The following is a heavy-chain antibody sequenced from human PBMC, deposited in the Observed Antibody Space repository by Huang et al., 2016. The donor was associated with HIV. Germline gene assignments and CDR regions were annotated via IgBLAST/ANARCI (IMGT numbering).Heavy chain of an antibody. Sequence: QVQLVQSGAEVKKPGSSVKVSCKASGGTFSSSAISWVRQAPGRGLEWKGRISPIFGTANYAQKFQGRVTITADEATSTAYMELSSLRSEDTAVYYCARARGYYDSSVSYYFDYWGQGTLVTVSS. D-gene: IGHD3-22*01. J-gene: IGHJ4*02. CDR2: ISPIFGTA. CDR3: ARARGYYDSSVSYYFDY. CDR1: GGTFSSSA. V-gene: IGHV1-69*13.